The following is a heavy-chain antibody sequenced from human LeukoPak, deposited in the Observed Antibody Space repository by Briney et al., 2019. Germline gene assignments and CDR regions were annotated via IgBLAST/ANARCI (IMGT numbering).Heavy chain of an antibody. D-gene: IGHD3-10*01. V-gene: IGHV3-23*01. CDR2: ISSRGDST. CDR3: ADRRLFRGIQSHSDY. J-gene: IGHJ4*02. CDR1: GFTFSSYA. Sequence: GGSLRLSCSASGFTFSSYAMTWVRQAPGKGLEWVSSISSRGDSTYYADSVKGRFSISRDNSKNTLYLQMNSLRAEDTAVYYCADRRLFRGIQSHSDYWGQGTLVTVPS.